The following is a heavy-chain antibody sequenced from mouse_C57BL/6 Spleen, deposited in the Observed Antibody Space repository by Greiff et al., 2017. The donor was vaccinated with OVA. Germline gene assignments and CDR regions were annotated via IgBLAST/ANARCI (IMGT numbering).Heavy chain of an antibody. D-gene: IGHD1-1*02. Sequence: QVQLQQSGPELVKPGASVKISCKASGYAFSSSWMNWVKQRPGKGLEWIGRIYPGDGDTNYNGQFKGKATLTADKSSSTAYMQLISLTSEDSAVYVCARGLWEWYFDYWGQGTTLTVSS. CDR1: GYAFSSSW. V-gene: IGHV1-82*01. CDR2: IYPGDGDT. CDR3: ARGLWEWYFDY. J-gene: IGHJ2*01.